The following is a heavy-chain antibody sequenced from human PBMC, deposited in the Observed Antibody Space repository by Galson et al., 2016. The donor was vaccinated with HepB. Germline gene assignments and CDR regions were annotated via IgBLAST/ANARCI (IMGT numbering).Heavy chain of an antibody. CDR3: ARGLRGPRLDS. CDR1: GGSLSYHY. D-gene: IGHD5-24*01. Sequence: SETLSLTCAVYGGSLSYHYWSWIRQPPGKGLEWIGEINHRGSTNYKPSLKSRVTISVDTSKNQFSLKLRSLTAADTAVYYCARGLRGPRLDSWGQGTLVTVSS. J-gene: IGHJ4*02. V-gene: IGHV4-34*01. CDR2: INHRGST.